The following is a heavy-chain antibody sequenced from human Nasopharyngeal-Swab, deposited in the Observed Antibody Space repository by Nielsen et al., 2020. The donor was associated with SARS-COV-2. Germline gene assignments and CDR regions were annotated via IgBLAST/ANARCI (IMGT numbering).Heavy chain of an antibody. CDR3: ARDVAIVGATLEN. Sequence: GESLKIPCSASEFTMTRNGMHWVRQAPGKGLEWVAYISSSSSTSYYADSVKGQFTISRDNPKNSLYLQMKSLRDEDTALYYCARDVAIVGATLENWGQGTLVTVSS. V-gene: IGHV3-48*02. CDR2: ISSSSSTS. D-gene: IGHD1-26*01. J-gene: IGHJ4*02. CDR1: EFTMTRNG.